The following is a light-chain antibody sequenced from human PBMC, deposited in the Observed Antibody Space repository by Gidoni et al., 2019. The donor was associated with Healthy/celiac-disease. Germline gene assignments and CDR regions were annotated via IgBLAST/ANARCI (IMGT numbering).Light chain of an antibody. CDR3: QQYGSSPLT. J-gene: IGKJ4*01. CDR2: GAS. Sequence: EIVLTHSPGTLSLSPGERATHYCRASQSVSRSYLPWYQQQPAKAPRLLIYGASSRATGIPDRFSGSGSGTDFTLTISRLEPEDFAVYYCQQYGSSPLTFGGGTKVEIK. CDR1: QSVSRSY. V-gene: IGKV3-20*01.